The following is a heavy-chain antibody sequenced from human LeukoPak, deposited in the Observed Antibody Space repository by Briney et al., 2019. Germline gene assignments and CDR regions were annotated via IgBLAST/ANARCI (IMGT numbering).Heavy chain of an antibody. V-gene: IGHV1-69*04. CDR2: IIPILGIA. D-gene: IGHD1-26*01. J-gene: IGHJ4*02. Sequence: ASVKVSCTASGGTFSSYAISWVRQAPGQGLEWMGRIIPILGIANYAQKFQGRVTITADKSTSTAYMELSSLRSEDTAVYYCARDVGAAGYFDYWGQGTLVTVSS. CDR3: ARDVGAAGYFDY. CDR1: GGTFSSYA.